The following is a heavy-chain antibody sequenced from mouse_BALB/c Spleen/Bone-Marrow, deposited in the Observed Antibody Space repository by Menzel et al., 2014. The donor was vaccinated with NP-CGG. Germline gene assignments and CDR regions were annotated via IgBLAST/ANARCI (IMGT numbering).Heavy chain of an antibody. J-gene: IGHJ4*01. CDR2: ISSGGSYT. D-gene: IGHD3-3*01. Sequence: EVNLVEPGGDLVKPGGSLKLSCAASGFTFSSYGMSWVRQTPDKRLEWVATISSGGSYTYYPDSVKGRFTISRDNAKNTLYLQMSSLKSEDTAMYYCARHRDAMEDWGQGTSGTVSS. CDR3: ARHRDAMED. CDR1: GFTFSSYG. V-gene: IGHV5-6*01.